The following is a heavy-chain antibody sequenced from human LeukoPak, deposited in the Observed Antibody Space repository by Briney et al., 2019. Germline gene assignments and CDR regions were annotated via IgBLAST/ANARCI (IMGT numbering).Heavy chain of an antibody. V-gene: IGHV4-34*01. CDR1: GGSFSGYY. D-gene: IGHD4-17*01. J-gene: IGHJ4*02. CDR3: TRPYYGDYMNGDY. CDR2: INHSGST. Sequence: SETLSLTCAVYGGSFSGYYWSWIRQPPGKGLEWIGEINHSGSTNYNPSLESRVTISVDTSKNQFSLKLSSVTAADAAVYHCTRPYYGDYMNGDYWGQGTLVTVSS.